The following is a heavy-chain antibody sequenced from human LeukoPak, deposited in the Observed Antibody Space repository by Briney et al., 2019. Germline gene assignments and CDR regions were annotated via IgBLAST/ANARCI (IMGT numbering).Heavy chain of an antibody. CDR3: ASGLATASSVAIEY. CDR2: INSGGNSA. CDR1: GFTFSSYY. Sequence: PGGSLRLSCAASGFTFSSYYMYWVRQAPGKGLVWVSHINSGGNSAFYADSVKGRFTISRDNAKNTLYLQLNSLRAEDTAVYYCASGLATASSVAIEYRGQGALVTVSS. J-gene: IGHJ4*02. D-gene: IGHD6-13*01. V-gene: IGHV3-74*01.